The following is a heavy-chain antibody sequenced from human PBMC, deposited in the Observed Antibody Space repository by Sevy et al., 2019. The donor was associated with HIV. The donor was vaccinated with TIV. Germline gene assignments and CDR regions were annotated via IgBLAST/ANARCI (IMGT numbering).Heavy chain of an antibody. Sequence: GGSLRLSCTASGFRFGDFAMNWVQQVPGGGLGWVGFLKNKARGGTLDHARSVKGRFTISRDDSKSIVYLQMNGLRTVETGVYYCTRWKGAQSLFDYWGQGALVTVSS. CDR3: TRWKGAQSLFDY. D-gene: IGHD1-1*01. CDR2: LKNKARGGTL. CDR1: GFRFGDFA. V-gene: IGHV3-49*04. J-gene: IGHJ4*02.